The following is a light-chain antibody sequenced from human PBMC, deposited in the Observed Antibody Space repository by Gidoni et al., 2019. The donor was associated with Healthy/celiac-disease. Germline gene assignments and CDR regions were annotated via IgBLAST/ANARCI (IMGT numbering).Light chain of an antibody. Sequence: DIQLTQSPSFLSASAGDRVTITCRASQGISSYLAWYQQKPGKAPKLLIYAASTLQSVVPSRCSGSGSGTEFTLTISSLQPEDFAAYYCQQLNSYPLTFGGGTKVEIK. CDR3: QQLNSYPLT. CDR1: QGISSY. J-gene: IGKJ4*01. CDR2: AAS. V-gene: IGKV1-9*01.